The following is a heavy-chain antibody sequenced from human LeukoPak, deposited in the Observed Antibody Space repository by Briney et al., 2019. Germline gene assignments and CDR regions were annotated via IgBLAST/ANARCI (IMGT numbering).Heavy chain of an antibody. V-gene: IGHV3-11*04. Sequence: GGSLRLSCAASGFTFSDYYMSWIRQAPGKGLEWVSYISSSGSTIYYADSVKGRFTISRDNAKNTVYLQLNSLRAEDTAVYYCARDVRRWLQFSEAIYWGQGTLVTVSS. CDR1: GFTFSDYY. J-gene: IGHJ4*02. CDR2: ISSSGSTI. D-gene: IGHD5-24*01. CDR3: ARDVRRWLQFSEAIY.